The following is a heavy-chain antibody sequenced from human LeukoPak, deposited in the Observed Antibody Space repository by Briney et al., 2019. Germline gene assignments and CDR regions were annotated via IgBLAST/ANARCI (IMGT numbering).Heavy chain of an antibody. CDR3: ATGKADSGTFGYFDY. V-gene: IGHV1-24*01. J-gene: IGHJ4*02. Sequence: ASVKVSCKVSGYTLTELSMQWVRQAPGKGLEWMGGFDPEDGETVYAQKFQGRLTMTEDTSTDTAYMELSSLRSEDTAVYYCATGKADSGTFGYFDYWGQGTLVTVSS. D-gene: IGHD1-26*01. CDR1: GYTLTELS. CDR2: FDPEDGET.